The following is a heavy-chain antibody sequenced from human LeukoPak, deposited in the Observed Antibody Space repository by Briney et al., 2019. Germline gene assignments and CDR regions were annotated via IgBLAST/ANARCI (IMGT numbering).Heavy chain of an antibody. V-gene: IGHV1-2*02. CDR3: AVAPGDY. Sequence: ASVKVSCKASGYTFTGYYMHWVRQAPGQGLEWMGWINPNTGDTHYAQEFQGRVTLTRDTSITTVYMELSSLTSGDTAIFYCAVAPGDYWGQGTLVTVSS. CDR1: GYTFTGYY. D-gene: IGHD2-21*01. CDR2: INPNTGDT. J-gene: IGHJ4*02.